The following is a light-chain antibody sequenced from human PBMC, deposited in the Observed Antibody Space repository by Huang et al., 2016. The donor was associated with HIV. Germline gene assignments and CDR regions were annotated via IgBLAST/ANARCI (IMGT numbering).Light chain of an antibody. V-gene: IGKV3-15*01. CDR2: GAS. Sequence: IVMTPSPATLSVSPGERATLTCRASQSISSNLAWYQQKPGQAPRLLHYGASTRATGIPARCSGSGSGTEFTLTISSLQSEDFAVYYCQQYNNRYTFGQGTKLEIK. CDR1: QSISSN. CDR3: QQYNNRYT. J-gene: IGKJ2*01.